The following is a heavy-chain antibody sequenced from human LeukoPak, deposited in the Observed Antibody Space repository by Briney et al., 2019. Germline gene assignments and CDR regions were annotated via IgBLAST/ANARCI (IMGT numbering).Heavy chain of an antibody. CDR1: GGSISSGSYY. J-gene: IGHJ4*02. Sequence: SETLSLTCTVSGGSISSGSYYWSWIRQPAGKGLEWIGRIYTSGSTNYNPSLKSRVTISVDTSKNQFSLKLSSVTAADTAVYYCARVRLSFFDYWGQGTLVTASS. CDR3: ARVRLSFFDY. V-gene: IGHV4-61*02. CDR2: IYTSGST. D-gene: IGHD3-10*01.